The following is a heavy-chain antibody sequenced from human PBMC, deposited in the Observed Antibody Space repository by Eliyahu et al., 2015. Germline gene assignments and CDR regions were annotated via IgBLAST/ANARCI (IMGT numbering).Heavy chain of an antibody. Sequence: EVQLLXSGGGLVQPGGSXRLSXAASGFTFSTXAMXWVRQAPGKGLEWVSATSGSGDDTYYADSVKGRFTISRDNSKNTLYLQMNSLRAEDTAIYYCARLTGGHWGQGTLVTVSS. D-gene: IGHD3-9*01. V-gene: IGHV3-23*01. CDR1: GFTFSTXA. CDR3: ARLTGGH. CDR2: TSGSGDDT. J-gene: IGHJ4*02.